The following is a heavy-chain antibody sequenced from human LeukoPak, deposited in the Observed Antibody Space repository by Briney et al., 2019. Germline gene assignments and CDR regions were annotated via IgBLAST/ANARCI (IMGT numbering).Heavy chain of an antibody. CDR3: ARGRSYGFDFDS. D-gene: IGHD5-18*01. J-gene: IGHJ4*02. V-gene: IGHV4-61*01. Sequence: PSETLSLTCDVSGVSINTCCYYWTWIRQPPGKGLEWVGYKYYSGSTRYNSSLRSRLTISLDSSKNQFSLRLTSVTAADTAVYYCARGRSYGFDFDSWGPGTLVIVSS. CDR2: KYYSGST. CDR1: GVSINTCCYY.